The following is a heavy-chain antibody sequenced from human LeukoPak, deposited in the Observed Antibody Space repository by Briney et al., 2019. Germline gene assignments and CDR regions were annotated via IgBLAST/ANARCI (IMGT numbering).Heavy chain of an antibody. V-gene: IGHV4-30-2*01. CDR3: ARARRGSGPLLDY. J-gene: IGHJ4*02. Sequence: NPSETLSLTCAVSGGSISSGGYSWCWIRQPPGKGLEWIGYIYHSGSTYYNPSLKSRVTISVDRSKNQFSLKLSSVTAADTAVYYCARARRGSGPLLDYWGQGTLVTVSS. CDR1: GGSISSGGYS. D-gene: IGHD2-15*01. CDR2: IYHSGST.